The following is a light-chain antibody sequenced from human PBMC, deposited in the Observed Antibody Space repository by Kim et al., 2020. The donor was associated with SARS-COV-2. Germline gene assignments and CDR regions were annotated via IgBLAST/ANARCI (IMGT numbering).Light chain of an antibody. J-gene: IGLJ1*01. CDR2: STT. V-gene: IGLV7-43*01. Sequence: QTVVTQEPSLTVSPGGTVTLTCSSDTGAVTRDNYANWFQQRPGQPPRSLIYSTTYRHSWTPARFSGSLRGGTAALTLSGVQPEDEADYYCLLFFHNIYVFGGGTKVTVL. CDR3: LLFFHNIYV. CDR1: TGAVTRDNY.